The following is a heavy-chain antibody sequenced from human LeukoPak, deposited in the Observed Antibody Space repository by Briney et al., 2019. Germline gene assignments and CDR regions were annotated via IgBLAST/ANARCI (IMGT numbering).Heavy chain of an antibody. CDR2: TSSSDAGT. V-gene: IGHV3-23*01. CDR1: GFTLSTYA. D-gene: IGHD5-12*01. J-gene: IGHJ6*03. Sequence: GGSLRLSCAASGFTLSTYAMSWVRQTPGKGLEWVAATSSSDAGTYHADSVRGRFTISRDNSKNTLYLQMNSLRAEDAAVYYCAKDEWATFYYYYYMDVWGKGTTVTVSS. CDR3: AKDEWATFYYYYYMDV.